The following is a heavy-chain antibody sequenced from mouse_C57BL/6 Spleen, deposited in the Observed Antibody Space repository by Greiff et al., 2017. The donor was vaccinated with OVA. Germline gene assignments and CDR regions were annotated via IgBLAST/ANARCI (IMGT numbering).Heavy chain of an antibody. CDR2: IYPRSGNT. CDR3: AGDYSNYPFAY. V-gene: IGHV1-81*01. J-gene: IGHJ3*01. CDR1: GYTFTSYG. Sequence: QVQLQQSGAELARPGASVKLSCKASGYTFTSYGISWVKQSTGQGLEWIGEIYPRSGNTYYNEKFKGKATLTADKSSSTAYMELRSLTSEDSAVYFCAGDYSNYPFAYWGQGTLVTVSA. D-gene: IGHD2-5*01.